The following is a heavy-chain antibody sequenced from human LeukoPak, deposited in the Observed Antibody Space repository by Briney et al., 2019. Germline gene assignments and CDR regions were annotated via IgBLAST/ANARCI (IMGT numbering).Heavy chain of an antibody. CDR3: ARIYSSSWFLNWFDP. J-gene: IGHJ5*02. CDR1: GYSISSGYF. Sequence: SETLSLTCTVSGYSISSGYFWGWIRQPPGKGLECIGTIYHSGSTYYNPSLKSRVTISIDTSKNQFSLKLNSVTAADTAVYYCARIYSSSWFLNWFDPWGQGTLVTVSS. V-gene: IGHV4-38-2*02. D-gene: IGHD6-13*01. CDR2: IYHSGST.